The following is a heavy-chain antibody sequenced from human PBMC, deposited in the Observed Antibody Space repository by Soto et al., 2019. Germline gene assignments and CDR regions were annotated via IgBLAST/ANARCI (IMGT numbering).Heavy chain of an antibody. CDR1: GYSFTSYW. CDR3: ARRRTSGGLSSYYGMDV. D-gene: IGHD2-15*01. V-gene: IGHV5-10-1*01. CDR2: IDPSDSYT. J-gene: IGHJ6*02. Sequence: GESLKISCKGSGYSFTSYWISWVRQMPGKGLEWMGRIDPSDSYTNYSPSFQGHVTISADKSISTAYLQWSSLKASDTAMYYCARRRTSGGLSSYYGMDVWGQGTAVTVSS.